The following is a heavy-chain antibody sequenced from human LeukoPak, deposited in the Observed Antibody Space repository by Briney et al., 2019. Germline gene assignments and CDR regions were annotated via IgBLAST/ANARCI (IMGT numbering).Heavy chain of an antibody. CDR2: INTNTGNP. CDR3: AREGGFRYYDSGYYFDY. J-gene: IGHJ4*02. D-gene: IGHD3-22*01. CDR1: GYTFTSYA. V-gene: IGHV7-4-1*02. Sequence: ASVKVSCKASGYTFTSYAMDWVRQAPGQGLEWMGWINTNTGNPTYAQGFTGRFVFSLDTSVSTAYLQISSLKAEDTAVYYRAREGGFRYYDSGYYFDYWGQGTLVTVSS.